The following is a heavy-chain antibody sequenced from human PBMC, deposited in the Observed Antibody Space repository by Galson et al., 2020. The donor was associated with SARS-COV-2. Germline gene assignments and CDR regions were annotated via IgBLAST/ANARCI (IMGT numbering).Heavy chain of an antibody. CDR1: GYTFTKYD. CDR3: ARLTVAVVTTSEGDD. CDR2: INPNSGNT. V-gene: IGHV1-8*01. Sequence: ASVKVSCKASGYTFTKYDLNWVRQAAGQGLEWMGWINPNSGNTGYAQRFQGRVTLTSDTSINTAYMELSGLTSDDTAVDYCARLTVAVVTTSEGDDWGQGTMVTVSS. D-gene: IGHD3-22*01. J-gene: IGHJ4*02.